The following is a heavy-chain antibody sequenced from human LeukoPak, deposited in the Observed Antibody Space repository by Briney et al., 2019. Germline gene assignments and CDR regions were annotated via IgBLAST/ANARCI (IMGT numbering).Heavy chain of an antibody. Sequence: GGSLRLSCAASGFTFSSYAMSWVRQAPGKGLEWVSAISGSGGSTYYADSVKGQFTISRDNSKNTLYLQMNSLRAEDTAVYYCAKDRALRELSYFDYWGQGTLVTVSS. CDR1: GFTFSSYA. J-gene: IGHJ4*02. D-gene: IGHD3-16*02. CDR3: AKDRALRELSYFDY. V-gene: IGHV3-23*01. CDR2: ISGSGGST.